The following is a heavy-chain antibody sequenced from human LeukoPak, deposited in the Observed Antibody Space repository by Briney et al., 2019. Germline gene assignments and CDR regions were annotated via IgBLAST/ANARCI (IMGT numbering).Heavy chain of an antibody. Sequence: GRSLRLSCAASGFTFDDYAMHWVRLAPGKGLEWVSGISWNSGSIGYADSVKGRFTISRDNAKNSLYLQMNSLRAEDTALYYCAKDIRDTPYYFDTWGQGTLVTVSS. J-gene: IGHJ4*02. CDR3: AKDIRDTPYYFDT. CDR1: GFTFDDYA. D-gene: IGHD5-18*01. V-gene: IGHV3-9*01. CDR2: ISWNSGSI.